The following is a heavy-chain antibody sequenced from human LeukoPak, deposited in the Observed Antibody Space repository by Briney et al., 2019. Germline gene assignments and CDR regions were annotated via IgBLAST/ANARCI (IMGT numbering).Heavy chain of an antibody. Sequence: PGGSLRLSCAASGFTFSSYDMHWVRQATGKGLEWVSAIGTAGDPYYPGSVKGRFTISRDNAKNSLYLQMNSLRAEDTAVYYCARDTWSYYPLHAFDIWGQGTMVTVSS. CDR3: ARDTWSYYPLHAFDI. J-gene: IGHJ3*02. CDR2: IGTAGDP. CDR1: GFTFSSYD. V-gene: IGHV3-13*05. D-gene: IGHD1-26*01.